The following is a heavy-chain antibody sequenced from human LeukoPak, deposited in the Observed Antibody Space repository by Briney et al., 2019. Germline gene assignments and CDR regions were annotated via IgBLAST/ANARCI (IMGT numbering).Heavy chain of an antibody. CDR1: GYTFTVYY. V-gene: IGHV1-2*02. CDR3: ARDPVGGITIFGVAEYYFDY. Sequence: GASVKVSCKASGYTFTVYYMHWVRQAPGQGLEWMGWINPNSGGTNYAQKFQGRVTMTRDTSISTAYMELSRLRSDDTAVYYCARDPVGGITIFGVAEYYFDYWGQGTLVTVSS. D-gene: IGHD3-3*01. CDR2: INPNSGGT. J-gene: IGHJ4*02.